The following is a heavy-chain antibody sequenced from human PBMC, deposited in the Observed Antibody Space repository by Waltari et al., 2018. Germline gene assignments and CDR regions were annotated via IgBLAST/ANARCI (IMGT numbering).Heavy chain of an antibody. Sequence: EVQLVQSGAEVKKPGESLKISCKGSGYSFTSYWIGWVRQMPGKGLEWMGIIYPGDSDTRYSPSFQGQFTISADKSISTAYLQLSSLKASDTAMYYCARHPPPVAGTISGYFQHWGQGTLVTVSS. D-gene: IGHD6-19*01. J-gene: IGHJ1*01. V-gene: IGHV5-51*01. CDR1: GYSFTSYW. CDR3: ARHPPPVAGTISGYFQH. CDR2: IYPGDSDT.